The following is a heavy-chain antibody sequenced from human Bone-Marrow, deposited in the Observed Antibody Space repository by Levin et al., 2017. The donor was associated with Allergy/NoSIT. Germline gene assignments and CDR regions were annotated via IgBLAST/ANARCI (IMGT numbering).Heavy chain of an antibody. CDR1: GFTFSSYW. D-gene: IGHD5-24*01. Sequence: GGSLRLSCAASGFTFSSYWMHWVRQAPGKGLVWVSRINSDGSSTSYADSVKGRFTISRDNAKNTLYLQMNSLRAEDTAVYYCARDPKEEMATITFFSFGSSYDDGMDVWGQGTTVTVSS. CDR2: INSDGSST. V-gene: IGHV3-74*01. J-gene: IGHJ6*02. CDR3: ARDPKEEMATITFFSFGSSYDDGMDV.